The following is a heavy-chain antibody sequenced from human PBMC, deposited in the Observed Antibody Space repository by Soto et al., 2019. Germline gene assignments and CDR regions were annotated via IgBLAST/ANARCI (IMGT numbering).Heavy chain of an antibody. CDR2: ISYDGSNK. CDR3: AKIGSVVPAG. V-gene: IGHV3-30*18. J-gene: IGHJ4*02. CDR1: GFTFSSYG. D-gene: IGHD2-2*01. Sequence: QVQLVGSGGGVVQPGRSLRLSCAASGFTFSSYGMHWVRQAPGKGLEWVAVISYDGSNKYYADSVKGRFTISRDNSKNTLYLQMNSLRAEDTAVYYCAKIGSVVPAGWGQGTLVTVSS.